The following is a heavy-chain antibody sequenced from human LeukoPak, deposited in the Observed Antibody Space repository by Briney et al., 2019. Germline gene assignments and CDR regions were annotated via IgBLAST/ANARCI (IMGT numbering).Heavy chain of an antibody. V-gene: IGHV1-69*13. J-gene: IGHJ4*02. Sequence: ASVKVSCKASGYTFTTYPIHWVRQAPGQGLEWMGGIIPIFGTANYAQKFQGRVTITADESTSTAYMELSSLRSEDTAVYYCARVVRNLEWLLSYYFDYWGQGTLVTVSS. CDR3: ARVVRNLEWLLSYYFDY. D-gene: IGHD3-3*01. CDR1: GYTFTTYP. CDR2: IIPIFGTA.